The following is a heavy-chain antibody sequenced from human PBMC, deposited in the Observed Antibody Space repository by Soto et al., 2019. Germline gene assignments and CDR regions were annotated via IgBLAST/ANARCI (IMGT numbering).Heavy chain of an antibody. D-gene: IGHD2-15*01. V-gene: IGHV1-69*13. Sequence: SVNVSCKASGGSFSSNAISWVRQAPGQGLEWMGGIIPIFGTANYAQKFQGRVTITADESTSTAYMELSSLRSEDTAVYYCAEVAATPGPSWFDPWGQGTLVTVSS. J-gene: IGHJ5*02. CDR3: AEVAATPGPSWFDP. CDR1: GGSFSSNA. CDR2: IIPIFGTA.